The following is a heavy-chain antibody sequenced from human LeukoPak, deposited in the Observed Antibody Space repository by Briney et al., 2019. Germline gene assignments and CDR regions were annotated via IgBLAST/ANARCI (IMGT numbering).Heavy chain of an antibody. J-gene: IGHJ4*02. CDR3: ARDHPRLRAFDY. CDR1: GFTLSSYG. Sequence: GGSLRLSCAASGFTLSSYGMHWVRQAPGKGLEWVAVIWYGGSNKYYADSVKGRFTISRDNSKNTLYLQMNSLRAEDTAVYYCARDHPRLRAFDYWGQGTLVTDSS. CDR2: IWYGGSNK. D-gene: IGHD4-17*01. V-gene: IGHV3-33*01.